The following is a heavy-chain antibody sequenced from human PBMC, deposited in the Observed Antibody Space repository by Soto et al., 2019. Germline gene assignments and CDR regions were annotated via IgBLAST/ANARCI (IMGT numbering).Heavy chain of an antibody. CDR2: TYYRSKWYN. CDR1: GYSVSSNSAA. D-gene: IGHD2-2*02. CDR3: ARVRYCSSTSCYIMDYYYGMDV. Sequence: SHTLSLTCAISGYSVSSNSAAWNWIRQSPSRGLEWLGRTYYRSKWYNDYAVSVKSRITINPDTSKNQFSLQLNSVTPEDTAVYYCARVRYCSSTSCYIMDYYYGMDVWGQGTTVTVSS. J-gene: IGHJ6*02. V-gene: IGHV6-1*01.